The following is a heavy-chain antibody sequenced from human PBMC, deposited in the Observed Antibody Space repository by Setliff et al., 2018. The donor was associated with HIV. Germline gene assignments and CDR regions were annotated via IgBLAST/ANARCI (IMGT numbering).Heavy chain of an antibody. CDR2: IIPILHTT. CDR1: GYNFENYA. D-gene: IGHD2-21*01. Sequence: SVKVSCKTSGYNFENYAINWVRQAPGQGLEWMGGIIPILHTTNYAQKFQGRVTITADISTRTVYMELSSLTSEDTAIYYCARDHQTMLWLDYWGQGTLVTVSS. CDR3: ARDHQTMLWLDY. J-gene: IGHJ4*02. V-gene: IGHV1-69*10.